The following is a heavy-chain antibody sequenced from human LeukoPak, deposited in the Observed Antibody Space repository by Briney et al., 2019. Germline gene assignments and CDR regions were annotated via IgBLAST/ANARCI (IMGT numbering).Heavy chain of an antibody. V-gene: IGHV4-30-2*01. Sequence: SQTLSLTCAVSGGSISSGGYSWSWIRQPPGKGLEWIGYIYHSGSTYYNPSLKSRVTIPVDRSKNQFSLKLSSVTAADTAVYYCARGDYHDSSGYPDAFDIWGQGTMVTVSS. CDR3: ARGDYHDSSGYPDAFDI. D-gene: IGHD3-22*01. CDR1: GGSISSGGYS. J-gene: IGHJ3*02. CDR2: IYHSGST.